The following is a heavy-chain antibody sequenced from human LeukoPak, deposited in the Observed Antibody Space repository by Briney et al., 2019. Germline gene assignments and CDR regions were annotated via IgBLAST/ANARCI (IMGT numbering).Heavy chain of an antibody. J-gene: IGHJ4*02. D-gene: IGHD6-19*01. CDR2: IYYNGSP. CDR3: ARQRRRSGWWDY. V-gene: IGHV4-59*02. CDR1: GGSVTSYY. Sequence: KPSDTLSLTCTVSGGSVTSYYWSSIRQPPRGGQERIGYIYYNGSPDYNPSLKSRVTISVDTSRNQFSLKLRSVTAADTAVYYCARQRRRSGWWDYWGQGTLVSVSS.